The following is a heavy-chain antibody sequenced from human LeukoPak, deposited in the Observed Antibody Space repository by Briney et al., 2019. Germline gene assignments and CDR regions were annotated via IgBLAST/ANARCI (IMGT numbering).Heavy chain of an antibody. Sequence: SVTVSCKASGGTFSSYAISWVRQAPGQGLEWMGRIIPIFGIANYAQKFQGRVTITADKSTSTAYMELSSLRSEDTAVYYCASSDLGYCSGGSCQTFDYWGQGTLVTVSS. J-gene: IGHJ4*02. CDR1: GGTFSSYA. CDR2: IIPIFGIA. D-gene: IGHD2-15*01. V-gene: IGHV1-69*04. CDR3: ASSDLGYCSGGSCQTFDY.